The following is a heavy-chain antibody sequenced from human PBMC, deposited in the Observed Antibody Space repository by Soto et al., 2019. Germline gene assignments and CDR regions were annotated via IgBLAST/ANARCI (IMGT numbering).Heavy chain of an antibody. CDR1: GYTFTSYG. V-gene: IGHV1-18*01. CDR2: ISAYNANT. J-gene: IGHJ4*02. Sequence: ASVKVSCKASGYTFTSYGITWVRQAPGQGLEWMGWISAYNANTYYAQKLQGRVTMTTDTSTSTAYMELRSLNSDDTAVYYCARGGSSSRRTDYWGQGTLVTVSS. CDR3: ARGGSSSRRTDY. D-gene: IGHD6-6*01.